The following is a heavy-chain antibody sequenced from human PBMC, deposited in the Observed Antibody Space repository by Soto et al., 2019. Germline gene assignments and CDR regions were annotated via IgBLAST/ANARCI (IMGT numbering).Heavy chain of an antibody. V-gene: IGHV1-18*04. CDR2: ISAHNGDT. CDR3: VLGGLETGYYRDMDY. Sequence: ASVKVSCKASGYTFKNYGINWVRQAPGRGLEWVAWISAHNGDTSYAQHLQGRVTVTTETLTSTAYMELRSLRPDDTAVYFCVLGGLETGYYRDMDYWGQGTLVTVSS. CDR1: GYTFKNYG. J-gene: IGHJ4*02. D-gene: IGHD3-9*01.